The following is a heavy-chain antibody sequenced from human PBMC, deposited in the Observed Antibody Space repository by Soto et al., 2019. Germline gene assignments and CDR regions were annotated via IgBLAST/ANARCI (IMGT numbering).Heavy chain of an antibody. V-gene: IGHV3-66*01. CDR1: GFTVNNNY. CDR3: AREFVVGRTGYYMDV. CDR2: TYSGGST. D-gene: IGHD1-26*01. J-gene: IGHJ6*03. Sequence: TGGSLRLSGAASGFTVNNNYMTWVRQAPGKGLEWLSVTYSGGSTYYADSVKGRFTISRDNSKNTLYLQMNSVRAEDTAVYYCAREFVVGRTGYYMDVWGRGTTVTVSS.